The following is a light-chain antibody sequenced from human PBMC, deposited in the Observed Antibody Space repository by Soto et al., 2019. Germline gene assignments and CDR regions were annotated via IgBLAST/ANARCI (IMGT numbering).Light chain of an antibody. Sequence: EIVLTQSPGTLSLSPGERATLSCRVSQSVSSSFLAWYQQKPGQAPRLLMYGVSTRATGIPDRFSGSGSGTDFTLTISRLEPEDFAMYYCQQYTSLPLTFGQGSKLDIK. CDR3: QQYTSLPLT. CDR2: GVS. V-gene: IGKV3-20*01. CDR1: QSVSSSF. J-gene: IGKJ2*01.